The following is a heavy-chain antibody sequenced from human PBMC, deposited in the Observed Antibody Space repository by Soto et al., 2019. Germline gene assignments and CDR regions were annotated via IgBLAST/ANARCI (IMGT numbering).Heavy chain of an antibody. CDR3: IKASTVTGVGGYR. J-gene: IGHJ5*02. CDR2: ISSDGRNT. CDR1: GFAFSSYW. D-gene: IGHD6-19*01. V-gene: IGHV3-74*03. Sequence: GGSLRLSCAASGFAFSSYWMQWVRQPPGKGPVWVSRISSDGRNTTYADPVKGRFTISRDNAKNTLHLQMTSLTDDDTAVYYCIKASTVTGVGGYRWGQGTLVTVSS.